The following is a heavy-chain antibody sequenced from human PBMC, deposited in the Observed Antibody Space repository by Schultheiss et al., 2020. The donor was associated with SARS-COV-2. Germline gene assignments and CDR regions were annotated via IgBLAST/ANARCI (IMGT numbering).Heavy chain of an antibody. V-gene: IGHV3-33*08. Sequence: GESLKISCAASGFTFSSYWMSWVRQAPGKGLEWVAVIWYDGSNKYYADSVKGRFTISRDNSKNTLYLQMNSLRAEDTAVYYCARDRGSITIFGVDRYYYYMDVWGKGTTVTVSS. J-gene: IGHJ6*03. CDR2: IWYDGSNK. CDR1: GFTFSSYW. D-gene: IGHD3-3*01. CDR3: ARDRGSITIFGVDRYYYYMDV.